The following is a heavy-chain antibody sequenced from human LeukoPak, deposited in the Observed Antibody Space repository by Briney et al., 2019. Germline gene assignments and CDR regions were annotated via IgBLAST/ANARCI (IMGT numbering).Heavy chain of an antibody. CDR2: IYTNGDT. J-gene: IGHJ4*02. CDR1: GLILSSKY. V-gene: IGHV3-53*01. CDR3: ARSGGVITVAPFDC. Sequence: GGSPRLSCTASGLILSSKYMSWVRQAPGKGLEWVAVIYTNGDTYYTDSVKGGFTISRDNSKNTLYLQMNSLRAEDTAVYYCARSGGVITVAPFDCWGQGTLVTVSS. D-gene: IGHD4-23*01.